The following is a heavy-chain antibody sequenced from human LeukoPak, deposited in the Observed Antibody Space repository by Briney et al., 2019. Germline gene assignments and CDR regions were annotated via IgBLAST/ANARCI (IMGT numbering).Heavy chain of an antibody. V-gene: IGHV4-34*01. CDR3: ARRRVGSGSNNFDY. J-gene: IGHJ4*02. Sequence: SETLSLTCAVHGGSFSGYYWSWLRQPPGKGLEWIGEINHSGSTNYNPSLKSRVTISVDTSKNQFSLKLSSVTAADTAVYYCARRRVGSGSNNFDYWGQGTLVTVSS. CDR2: INHSGST. D-gene: IGHD3-10*01. CDR1: GGSFSGYY.